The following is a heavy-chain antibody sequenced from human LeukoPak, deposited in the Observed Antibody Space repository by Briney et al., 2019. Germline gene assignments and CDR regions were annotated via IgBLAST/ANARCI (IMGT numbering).Heavy chain of an antibody. CDR1: GFIFGNEE. V-gene: IGHV3-48*03. J-gene: IGHJ4*02. CDR2: ISYTGGRI. Sequence: GGSLRLSCVVSGFIFGNEEMNWVRQVPGKGLEWIAYISYTGGRITYGDSVKGRFTISRDNAKNSLYLQMNSLRVEDTAIYYCARGGNYTPFDYWGQGALVAVSS. D-gene: IGHD5-24*01. CDR3: ARGGNYTPFDY.